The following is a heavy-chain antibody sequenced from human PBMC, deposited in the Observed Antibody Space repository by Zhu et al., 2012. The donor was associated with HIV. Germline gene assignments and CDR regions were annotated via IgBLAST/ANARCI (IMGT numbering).Heavy chain of an antibody. J-gene: IGHJ4*02. CDR3: ASLNDYGDSNY. D-gene: IGHD4-17*01. CDR1: GYSIRSGYY. Sequence: QVQLQESGPGLVKPSETLSPTCAVSGYSIRSGYYWGWVRQPPGKGLEWIGSIYHSGSIYYNPSLKSRVTMSLDTSKNQFSLNLSSVTAADTAVYYCASLNDYGDSNYWGLGNPGHRLL. V-gene: IGHV4-38-2*01. CDR2: IYHSGSI.